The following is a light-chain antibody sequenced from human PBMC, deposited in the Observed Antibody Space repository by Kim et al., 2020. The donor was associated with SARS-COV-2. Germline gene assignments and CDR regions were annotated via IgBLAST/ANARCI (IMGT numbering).Light chain of an antibody. V-gene: IGKV3-20*01. CDR1: HTVSTAS. CDR3: KQFGT. J-gene: IGKJ2*01. Sequence: TLSSSPGDRTTPSGRASHTVSTASLAWYQQQPGQAPSLLIYGASTRATGIPDRFSGSGSGTDFTLTITRLEPEDFGVYYCKQFGTFGQGTKLE. CDR2: GAS.